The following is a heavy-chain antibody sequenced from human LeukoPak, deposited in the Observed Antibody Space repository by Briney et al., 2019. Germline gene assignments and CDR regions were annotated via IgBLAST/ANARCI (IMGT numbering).Heavy chain of an antibody. J-gene: IGHJ2*01. CDR2: ITDSGSGT. V-gene: IGHV3-23*01. D-gene: IGHD1-26*01. CDR1: GVTFSSHG. Sequence: PGGSLRLSCAASGVTFSSHGMSWVRQAPGKGLEWVSRITDSGSGTCYADSVKGRFTMSRDNSKNTLYLQMNCLRAEDTAVYYCAKNLLGSESFSWYFDLWGRGTLVTVSS. CDR3: AKNLLGSESFSWYFDL.